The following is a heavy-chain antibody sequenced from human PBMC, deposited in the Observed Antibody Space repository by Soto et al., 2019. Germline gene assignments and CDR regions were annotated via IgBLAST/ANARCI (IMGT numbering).Heavy chain of an antibody. CDR3: ARGAIAAQSFVGPSYY. Sequence: QVQLQESGPGLVKPSETLSLTCTVSGGSVSSGSYYWNWIRQPPGKGLEWIGYIYYSGSNNYNHSLPSLVTISVDTSKNQFSLQLSAVTAADTAVYYCARGAIAAQSFVGPSYYWGQGTLVTISS. V-gene: IGHV4-61*01. D-gene: IGHD6-6*01. CDR2: IYYSGSN. CDR1: GGSVSSGSYY. J-gene: IGHJ4*02.